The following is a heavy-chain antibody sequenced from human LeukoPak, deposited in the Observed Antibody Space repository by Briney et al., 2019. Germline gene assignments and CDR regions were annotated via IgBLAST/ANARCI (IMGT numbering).Heavy chain of an antibody. V-gene: IGHV4-59*12. D-gene: IGHD3-22*01. CDR1: GGSISSYY. CDR2: IYYSGST. Sequence: PSETLSLTCTVSGGSISSYYWSWIRQPPGKGLEWIGYIYYSGSTNYNPSLKSRVTISVDTSKNQFSLKLSSVTAADTAVYYCATKGYYDSSGYSYDYWGQGTLVTVSS. J-gene: IGHJ4*02. CDR3: ATKGYYDSSGYSYDY.